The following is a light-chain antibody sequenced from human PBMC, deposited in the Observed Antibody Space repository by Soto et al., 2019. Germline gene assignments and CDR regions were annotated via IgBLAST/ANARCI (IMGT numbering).Light chain of an antibody. CDR3: CSYTVGDTVV. V-gene: IGLV2-8*01. CDR1: TTDVGGYDL. CDR2: EVT. Sequence: QLVLTQPPSASGSPGQSVTISCTGTTTDVGGYDLVSWYQQHPGKAPKVIIYEVTKRPSGVPDRFFGSKSGSTASLTVSGLQAEDEAVYYCCSYTVGDTVVFGGGTKLTVL. J-gene: IGLJ2*01.